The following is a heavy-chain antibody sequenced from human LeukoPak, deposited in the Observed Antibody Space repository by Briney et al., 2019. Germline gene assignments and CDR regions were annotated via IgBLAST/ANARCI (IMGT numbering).Heavy chain of an antibody. Sequence: SETLFLTCTGSGGHISSYYWSWIRQPAGKGLEWIGRIHSSGSTDYKPSLKSRVTMSVDTSKTQFSLKVRSVPAADTAVYYCAREASATARPFVSNDYWGQGTLVTVSS. V-gene: IGHV4-4*07. CDR3: AREASATARPFVSNDY. J-gene: IGHJ4*02. CDR1: GGHISSYY. CDR2: IHSSGST. D-gene: IGHD6-6*01.